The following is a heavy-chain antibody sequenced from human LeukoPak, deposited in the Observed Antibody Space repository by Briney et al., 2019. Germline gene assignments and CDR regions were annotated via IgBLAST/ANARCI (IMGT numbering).Heavy chain of an antibody. CDR3: ARLSAAGNAFDI. CDR2: IYYSGST. V-gene: IGHV4-39*01. J-gene: IGHJ3*02. D-gene: IGHD6-13*01. Sequence: PSETLSLTRTVSGGSISSSSYYWGWIRQPPGKGLEWIGSIYYSGSTYYNPSLKSRVTISVDTSKNQFSLKLSSVTAADTAVYYCARLSAAGNAFDIWGQGTMVTVSS. CDR1: GGSISSSSYY.